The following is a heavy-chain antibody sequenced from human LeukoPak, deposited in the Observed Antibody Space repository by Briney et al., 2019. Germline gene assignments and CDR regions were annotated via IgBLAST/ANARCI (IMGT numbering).Heavy chain of an antibody. CDR1: GFTFSSYA. J-gene: IGHJ4*02. CDR2: ISNNGATT. D-gene: IGHD2-8*02. Sequence: GGSLRLSCAASGFTFSSYAMSWVRQAPGKGLEWASAISNNGATTYCADSVKGRCTISRDNSKNTLYLQMNNLRAEDTAVYSCAKRTGDSVLYYFDYWGQGTLVTVSS. CDR3: AKRTGDSVLYYFDY. V-gene: IGHV3-23*01.